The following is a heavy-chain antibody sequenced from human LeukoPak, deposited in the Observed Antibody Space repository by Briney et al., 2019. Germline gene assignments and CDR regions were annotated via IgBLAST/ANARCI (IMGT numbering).Heavy chain of an antibody. V-gene: IGHV1-69*04. Sequence: SVKVSCKASEGTFSSYAISWVRQAPGQGLEWMGRIIPILGIANYAQKFQGRVTITADKSTSTAYMELSSLRSEDTAVYYCARVSGDYGRYYFDYWGQGTLVTASS. CDR2: IIPILGIA. J-gene: IGHJ4*02. CDR1: EGTFSSYA. D-gene: IGHD4-17*01. CDR3: ARVSGDYGRYYFDY.